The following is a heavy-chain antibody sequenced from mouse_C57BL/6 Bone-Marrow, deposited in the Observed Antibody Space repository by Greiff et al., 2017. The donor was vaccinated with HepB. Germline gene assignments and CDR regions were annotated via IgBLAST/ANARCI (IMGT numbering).Heavy chain of an antibody. CDR2: IDPRDGST. CDR3: ARPGYGSSYVDWYFDV. V-gene: IGHV1-85*01. Sequence: QVQLQQSGPELVKPGASVKLSCKASGYTFTSYDINWVKQRPGQGLEWIGWIDPRDGSTKYNEKFKGKATLTVDTSSSTAYMELHSLTSEDSAVYFCARPGYGSSYVDWYFDVWGTGTTVTVSS. J-gene: IGHJ1*03. CDR1: GYTFTSYD. D-gene: IGHD1-1*01.